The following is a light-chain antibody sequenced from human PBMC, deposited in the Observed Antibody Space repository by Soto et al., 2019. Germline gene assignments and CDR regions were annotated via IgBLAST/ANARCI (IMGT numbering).Light chain of an antibody. V-gene: IGKV3-11*01. CDR2: DAS. J-gene: IGKJ4*01. CDR1: QSVGSY. Sequence: EIVLTQSPATLSLSPGERATLSCRASQSVGSYLAWYQQKPGQAPRLLIYDASTRATGIPARFSGSGSGTDFTLTIISLEPEDFAVYFCQQRTNWPPVTFGGGTKVEIK. CDR3: QQRTNWPPVT.